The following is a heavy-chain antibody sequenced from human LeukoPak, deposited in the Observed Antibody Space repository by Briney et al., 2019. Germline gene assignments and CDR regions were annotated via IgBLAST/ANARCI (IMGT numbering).Heavy chain of an antibody. CDR2: ISAYNGNT. Sequence: AASVKVSCKASGYTFTSYGISWVRQAPGQGLESMGWISAYNGNTNYAQKLQGRVTMTTDTSTSTAYMALRSLRSDDPAVYYCARGRITIFGVVTPHFDYWGQGTLVTVSS. CDR3: ARGRITIFGVVTPHFDY. J-gene: IGHJ4*02. D-gene: IGHD3-3*01. CDR1: GYTFTSYG. V-gene: IGHV1-18*04.